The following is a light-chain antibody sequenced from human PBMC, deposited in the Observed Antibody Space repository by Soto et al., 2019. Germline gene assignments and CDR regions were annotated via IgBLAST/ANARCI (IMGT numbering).Light chain of an antibody. J-gene: IGKJ5*01. CDR3: QQYGSSPPIT. V-gene: IGKV3-20*01. CDR2: ATS. CDR1: QSVSSGY. Sequence: EIVLTQSPGALSLSPGERATLSCRASQSVSSGYLAWYQQKPGQAPRLLLFATSRRATGIPDRFSGSGSGTDFTLTISRLEPEDVAVYYCQQYGSSPPITFGQGTRLEIK.